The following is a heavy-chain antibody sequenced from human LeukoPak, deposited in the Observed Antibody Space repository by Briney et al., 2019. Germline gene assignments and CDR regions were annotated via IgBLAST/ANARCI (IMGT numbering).Heavy chain of an antibody. V-gene: IGHV4-59*08. D-gene: IGHD4-23*01. J-gene: IGHJ6*01. Sequence: SGPTLVKPSETLSLTCTVSGGSISSYYWTWIRQPPGKGLEWIGYIYYSGSTIYSPSLKSRVTISVDTSKNQFSLKLSSVTAADTAVYYCARQGGGNRNGMDVWGQGTTVTVSS. CDR1: GGSISSYY. CDR2: IYYSGST. CDR3: ARQGGGNRNGMDV.